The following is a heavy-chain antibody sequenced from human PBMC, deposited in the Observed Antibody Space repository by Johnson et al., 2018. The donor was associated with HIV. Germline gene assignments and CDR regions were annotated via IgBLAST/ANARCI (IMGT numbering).Heavy chain of an antibody. D-gene: IGHD1-26*01. CDR3: ARDRTSQRWELLPDDAFDI. J-gene: IGHJ3*02. Sequence: QVQLVESGGGLVQPGGSLRLSCAASGFTFSSYAMHWVRQAPGKGLEYVSAISSNGGSTYYADSVKGRFTISRDNAKNSLYLQMNSLRAEDTAVYYCARDRTSQRWELLPDDAFDIWGQGTMVTVSS. CDR1: GFTFSSYA. V-gene: IGHV3-64*04. CDR2: ISSNGGST.